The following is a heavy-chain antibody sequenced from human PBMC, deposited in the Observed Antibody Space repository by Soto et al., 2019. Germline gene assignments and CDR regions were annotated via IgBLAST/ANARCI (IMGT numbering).Heavy chain of an antibody. J-gene: IGHJ4*02. V-gene: IGHV3-23*01. CDR1: GFTFSSYA. CDR3: AKNAYGDYVVRVAYYFDY. CDR2: ISGSGGST. D-gene: IGHD4-17*01. Sequence: PGGSLRLSCAASGFTFSSYAMSWVRQAPGKGLEWVSAISGSGGSTYYADSVKGRFTISRDNSKNTLYLQMNSLRAEDTAVYYCAKNAYGDYVVRVAYYFDYWGQGTLVTSPQ.